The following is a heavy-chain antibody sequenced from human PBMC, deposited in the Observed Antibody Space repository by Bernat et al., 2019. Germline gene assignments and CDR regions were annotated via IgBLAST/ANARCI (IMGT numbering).Heavy chain of an antibody. D-gene: IGHD6-6*01. CDR3: ARARIAARPYFDY. Sequence: EVQLFESGGGLVQPGGSLRLSCAASGFTFSSFAMTWVRQAPGRGLEWVSAISGTGVSTYYADSVKGRFTISRDNAKNSLYLQMNSLRAEDTAVYYCARARIAARPYFDYWGQGTLVTVSS. J-gene: IGHJ4*02. CDR1: GFTFSSFA. V-gene: IGHV3-23*01. CDR2: ISGTGVST.